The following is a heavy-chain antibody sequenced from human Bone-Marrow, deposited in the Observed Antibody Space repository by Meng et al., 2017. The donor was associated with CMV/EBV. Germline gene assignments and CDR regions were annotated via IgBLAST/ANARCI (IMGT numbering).Heavy chain of an antibody. CDR3: ASLSPADP. CDR1: GFSFSRYA. J-gene: IGHJ5*02. V-gene: IGHV3-30-3*01. CDR2: MSSDENKK. Sequence: GESLKISCAASGFSFSRYAMHWVRQPPGKGLEWVAVMSSDENKKNYADSVKGRFIISRDNSKNTLYLQMNSLRVEDTAVYYCASLSPADPWGQGTLSPSPQ.